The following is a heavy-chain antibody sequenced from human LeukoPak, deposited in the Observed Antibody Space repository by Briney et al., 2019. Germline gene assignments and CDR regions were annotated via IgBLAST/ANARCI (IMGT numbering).Heavy chain of an antibody. D-gene: IGHD3-16*01. Sequence: SETLSLTCTVSGDSIRSSLYYWGWIRQPPGKGLEWIGNIYYTGSTYYNPSLKSRVTISVDTSKNQFSLTLTSVTAADTAIYFCARDPHHDDDADEGFDYWGQGTLVTVSS. CDR1: GDSIRSSLYY. CDR3: ARDPHHDDDADEGFDY. CDR2: IYYTGST. V-gene: IGHV4-39*07. J-gene: IGHJ4*02.